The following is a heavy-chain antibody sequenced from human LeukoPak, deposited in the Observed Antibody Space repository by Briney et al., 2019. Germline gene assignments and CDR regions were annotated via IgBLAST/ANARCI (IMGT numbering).Heavy chain of an antibody. J-gene: IGHJ4*02. CDR1: GYTFTGYY. V-gene: IGHV1-2*02. CDR3: ARSYYDTSGYQLDY. Sequence: ASVKVSCKASGYTFTGYYMHWVRQAPGQGLEWMGWINPDSGGTIYAQNFQGRVTMTRDTSISTAYMELSSLRSDDTAVYYCARSYYDTSGYQLDYWGQGTLVTVSS. D-gene: IGHD3-22*01. CDR2: INPDSGGT.